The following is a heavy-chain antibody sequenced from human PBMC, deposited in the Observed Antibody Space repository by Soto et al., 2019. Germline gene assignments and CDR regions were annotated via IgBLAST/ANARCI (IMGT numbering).Heavy chain of an antibody. J-gene: IGHJ6*02. D-gene: IGHD3-3*01. CDR2: VFYTGSA. Sequence: SETLSLTCTVSGGSLGSYYWSWIRQPPGKGLEWIGYVFYTGSAYYNASLKSRGSISLDTSNYQFSLKLSCVTAADTAVYYCARDGDGRMTTHPYYYTGMDVGGPGTTVTVSS. V-gene: IGHV4-59*01. CDR3: ARDGDGRMTTHPYYYTGMDV. CDR1: GGSLGSYY.